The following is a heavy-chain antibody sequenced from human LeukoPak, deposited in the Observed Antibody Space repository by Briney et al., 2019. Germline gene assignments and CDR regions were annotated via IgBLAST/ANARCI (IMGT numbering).Heavy chain of an antibody. CDR1: GYTFTSYA. J-gene: IGHJ3*02. CDR3: ARERGGGFLKNDAFDI. V-gene: IGHV1-69*13. Sequence: GASVKASCKASGYTFTSYAMNWVRQAPGQGLEWMGGIIPIFGTANYAQKFQGRVTITADESTSTAYMELSSLRSEDTAVYYCARERGGGFLKNDAFDIWGQGTMVTVSS. CDR2: IIPIFGTA.